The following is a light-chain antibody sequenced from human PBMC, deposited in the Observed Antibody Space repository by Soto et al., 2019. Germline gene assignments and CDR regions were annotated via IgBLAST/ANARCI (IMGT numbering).Light chain of an antibody. CDR1: QTISRY. CDR3: LQSYSIPFT. CDR2: AAS. V-gene: IGKV1-39*01. Sequence: DIQMTQSPSSLSASVGDRVTITCRASQTISRYLNWYRQKPGKAPNLLIYAASTLQTGVPSRFSGSGSGTDFTLTITSLQPEDFATYYCLQSYSIPFTFGPGTKVNIQ. J-gene: IGKJ3*01.